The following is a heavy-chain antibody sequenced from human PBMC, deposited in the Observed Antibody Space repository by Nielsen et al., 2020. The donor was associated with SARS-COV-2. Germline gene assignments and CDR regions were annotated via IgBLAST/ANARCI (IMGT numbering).Heavy chain of an antibody. CDR2: ISSTGSSI. D-gene: IGHD6-19*01. V-gene: IGHV3-48*04. CDR3: ARGVAGLYFDY. Sequence: GGSLRLSCAASGFTFSSYWMNWVRQAPGKGLEWVSYISSTGSSINYADSVKGRFTISRDNAKNSLCLQMNSLRVEDTAVYYCARGVAGLYFDYWGQGTLVTVSS. J-gene: IGHJ4*02. CDR1: GFTFSSYW.